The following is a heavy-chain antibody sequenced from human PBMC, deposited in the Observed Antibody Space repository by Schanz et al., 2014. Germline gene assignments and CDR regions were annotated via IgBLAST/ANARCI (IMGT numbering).Heavy chain of an antibody. V-gene: IGHV4-31*03. CDR1: GASISSSGSY. CDR3: ARERDALDI. CDR2: IYYRGST. Sequence: QVQLQQSGPGLVKPSQTLSLTCTVSGASISSSGSYWTWIRQHPGKGLEWIGYIYYRGSTYYNPSLKSRVTISTDMSRNQFSLRLKSVTAADTALYYCARERDALDIWGQGTMVIVSS. J-gene: IGHJ3*02.